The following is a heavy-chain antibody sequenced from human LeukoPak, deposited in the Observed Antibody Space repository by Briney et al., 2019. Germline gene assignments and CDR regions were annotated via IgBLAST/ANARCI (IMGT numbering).Heavy chain of an antibody. J-gene: IGHJ3*02. D-gene: IGHD6-13*01. Sequence: GASLKVSRKASGGTFSSYAISWVRQAPGQGLEWMGGIIPIFGTANYAQKFQGRVTITTDESTSTAYMELSSLRSEDTAVYYCARYAAGDAFDIWGQGTMVTVSS. CDR1: GGTFSSYA. CDR3: ARYAAGDAFDI. V-gene: IGHV1-69*05. CDR2: IIPIFGTA.